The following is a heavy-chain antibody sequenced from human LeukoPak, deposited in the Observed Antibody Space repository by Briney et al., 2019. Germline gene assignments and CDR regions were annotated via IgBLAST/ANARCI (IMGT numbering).Heavy chain of an antibody. Sequence: PGGSLRLSCAASGFTFSSSWMNWVRQAPGKGLEWVANIKQDGSEKYYVDSVKGRFTISRDNAKNSLYPQMNTLRAEDTAVYYCASLDYWGQGTLVTVSS. J-gene: IGHJ4*02. CDR2: IKQDGSEK. V-gene: IGHV3-7*01. CDR1: GFTFSSSW. CDR3: ASLDY.